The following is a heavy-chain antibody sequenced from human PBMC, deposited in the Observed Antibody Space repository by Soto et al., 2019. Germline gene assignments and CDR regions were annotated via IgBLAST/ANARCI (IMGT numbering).Heavy chain of an antibody. CDR1: GVTFSSYS. D-gene: IGHD3-10*01. J-gene: IGHJ4*02. V-gene: IGHV3-23*01. Sequence: PGGSLRLSCAASGVTFSSYSMSWVRQAPGKGLEWVSGFRSGGDDDTTYYADSVRGRFTISRDNSKNTLFLQMNSLRAEDTAIYYCAKKVNSASGSQFFDYWGQGTRVTVSS. CDR2: FRSGGDDDTT. CDR3: AKKVNSASGSQFFDY.